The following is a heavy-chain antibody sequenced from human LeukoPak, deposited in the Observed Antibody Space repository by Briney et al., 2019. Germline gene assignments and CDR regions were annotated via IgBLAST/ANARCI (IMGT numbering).Heavy chain of an antibody. Sequence: ASVKVSCKASGYTFTSYGISWVRQAPGQGLEWMGWISAYNGNTNYAQKLQGRVTMTTDTSTSTAYMELRSLRSDDTAVYYCASSDPDYDFWSGNDAFDIWGQGTMVTVSS. D-gene: IGHD3-3*01. V-gene: IGHV1-18*01. CDR2: ISAYNGNT. CDR3: ASSDPDYDFWSGNDAFDI. J-gene: IGHJ3*02. CDR1: GYTFTSYG.